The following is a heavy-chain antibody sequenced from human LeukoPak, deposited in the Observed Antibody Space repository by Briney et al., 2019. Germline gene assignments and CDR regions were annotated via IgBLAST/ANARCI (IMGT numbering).Heavy chain of an antibody. CDR2: ISWNSGSI. J-gene: IGHJ3*02. V-gene: IGHV3-9*01. CDR1: GFTFDDYA. CDR3: AKVLPSPYYDSSGYWGAFDI. Sequence: GGSLRLSCAASGFTFDDYAMRWVRQAPGKGLEWVSGISWNSGSIGYADSVKGRFTISRDNAKNSLYLQMNSLRAEDTALYYCAKVLPSPYYDSSGYWGAFDIWGQGTMVTVSS. D-gene: IGHD3-22*01.